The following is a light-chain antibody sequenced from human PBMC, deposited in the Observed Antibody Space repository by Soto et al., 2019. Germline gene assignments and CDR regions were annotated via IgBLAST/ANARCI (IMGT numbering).Light chain of an antibody. Sequence: IGLSMSAVALSLSPGERATLYCRASQSVSSYLAWYQQKPGQAPRLLIYDASNRATGIPARFSGSGSGTDFTLTISSLEPEDFAVYYCQARGNWPPITFGQGTRLEIK. V-gene: IGKV3-11*01. CDR1: QSVSSY. J-gene: IGKJ5*01. CDR3: QARGNWPPIT. CDR2: DAS.